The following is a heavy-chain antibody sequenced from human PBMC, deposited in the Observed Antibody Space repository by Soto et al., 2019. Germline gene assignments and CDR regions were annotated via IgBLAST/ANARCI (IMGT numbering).Heavy chain of an antibody. Sequence: VASVKVSCKASGYTFTSYGISWVRQAPGQGLEWMGWISAYNGNTNYAQKLQGRVTMTTDTSTSTAYMELRSLRSDDTAVYYCAREGSGSSDYYYYGMDVWGQGTTVTVSS. J-gene: IGHJ6*02. CDR2: ISAYNGNT. D-gene: IGHD1-26*01. V-gene: IGHV1-18*01. CDR3: AREGSGSSDYYYYGMDV. CDR1: GYTFTSYG.